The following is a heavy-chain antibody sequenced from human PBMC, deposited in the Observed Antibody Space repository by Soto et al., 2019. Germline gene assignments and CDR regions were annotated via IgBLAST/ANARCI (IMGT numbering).Heavy chain of an antibody. CDR2: IYATGAT. V-gene: IGHV4-4*07. CDR3: VRDGTKTLRDWFDH. CDR1: GASIRGFY. J-gene: IGHJ5*02. Sequence: PSETLSLTCTVSGASIRGFYWSWIRKSAGKGLEWIGRIYATGATDYKPTPKCRVMVSVDTSKKQFSLKLRSGTAADTAVYYCVRDGTKTLRDWFDHWGQGISVTVSS. D-gene: IGHD1-1*01.